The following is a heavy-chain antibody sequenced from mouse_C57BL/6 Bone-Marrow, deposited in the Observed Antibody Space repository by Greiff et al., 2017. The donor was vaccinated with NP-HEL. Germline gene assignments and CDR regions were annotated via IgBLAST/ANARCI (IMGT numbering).Heavy chain of an antibody. CDR2: ISNGGGST. CDR1: GFTFSDYY. CDR3: ARGLSYYYGSSPYWYFDV. D-gene: IGHD1-1*01. Sequence: EVKLVESGGGLVQPGGSLKLSCAASGFTFSDYYMYWVRQTPEKRLEWVAYISNGGGSTYYPDTVKGRFTISRDNAKNTLYLQMSRLKSEDTAMYYCARGLSYYYGSSPYWYFDVWGTGTTVTVSS. V-gene: IGHV5-12*01. J-gene: IGHJ1*03.